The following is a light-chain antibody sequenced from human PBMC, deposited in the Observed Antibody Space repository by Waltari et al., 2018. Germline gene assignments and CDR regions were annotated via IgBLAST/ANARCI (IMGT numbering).Light chain of an antibody. CDR3: SSYSSSTSPFV. Sequence: QSALTQPASVSGSPGQSITISCTGTSLDVGSYDYVSWYQQHPGTAPKLMIYDVSNRPSGVSSRFSGSKSGYTASLTISGLQAEDEADYYCSSYSSSTSPFVFGAGTRVTVL. CDR2: DVS. CDR1: SLDVGSYDY. J-gene: IGLJ1*01. V-gene: IGLV2-14*03.